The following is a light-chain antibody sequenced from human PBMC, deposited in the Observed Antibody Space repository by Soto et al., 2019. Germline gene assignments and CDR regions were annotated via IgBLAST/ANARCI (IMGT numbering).Light chain of an antibody. Sequence: DIQMTQSPSTLSASVGDRVTITCRASQSISSWLAWYQQKPGKAPKLLIYDASSLESGVPSRFSGSGSGIEFTLSISSLPPDDFATYYCQQYNSYSPETFGPGTKVDIK. J-gene: IGKJ3*01. CDR2: DAS. CDR1: QSISSW. CDR3: QQYNSYSPET. V-gene: IGKV1-5*01.